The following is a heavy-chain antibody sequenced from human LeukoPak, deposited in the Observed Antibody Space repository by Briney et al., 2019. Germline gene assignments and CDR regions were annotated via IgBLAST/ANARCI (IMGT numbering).Heavy chain of an antibody. CDR3: VRGGVGCFDL. CDR2: IHSDGSST. V-gene: IGHV3-74*01. D-gene: IGHD2-8*02. CDR1: GFTFDYYW. J-gene: IGHJ2*01. Sequence: GGSLRLSCAASGFTFDYYWMHWVRQAPGKGLVWVSRIHSDGSSTTYADSVKGRFTISTDNAKNTVDLQMNSLRVDDTAVYYCVRGGVGCFDLWGRGTLVTVSS.